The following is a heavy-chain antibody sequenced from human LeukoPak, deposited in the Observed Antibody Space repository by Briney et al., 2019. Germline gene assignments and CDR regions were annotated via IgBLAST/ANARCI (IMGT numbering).Heavy chain of an antibody. D-gene: IGHD3-16*01. V-gene: IGHV3-48*01. Sequence: PGGSLRLSCEVSGFTFSGSEMHWMRQAPGKGLEWVSCISSDSSTIYYAESVKGRFTISRDNAKNSLYLQMNSLRAEDTAVYFCVRGWPVWWGQGTLVTVSS. CDR1: GFTFSGSE. J-gene: IGHJ4*02. CDR3: VRGWPVW. CDR2: ISSDSSTI.